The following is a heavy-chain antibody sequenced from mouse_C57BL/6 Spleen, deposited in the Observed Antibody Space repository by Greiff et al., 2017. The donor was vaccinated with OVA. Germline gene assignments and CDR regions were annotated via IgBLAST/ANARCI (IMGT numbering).Heavy chain of an antibody. CDR2: ISSGGSYT. CDR3: ARPHYYGSSYGYFDY. Sequence: EVKVVESGGDLVKPGGSLKLSCAASGFTFSSYGMSWVRQTPDKRLEWVATISSGGSYTYYPDSVKGRFTISRDNAKNTLYLQMSSLKSEDTAMYYCARPHYYGSSYGYFDYWGQGTTLTVSS. CDR1: GFTFSSYG. J-gene: IGHJ2*01. D-gene: IGHD1-1*01. V-gene: IGHV5-6*01.